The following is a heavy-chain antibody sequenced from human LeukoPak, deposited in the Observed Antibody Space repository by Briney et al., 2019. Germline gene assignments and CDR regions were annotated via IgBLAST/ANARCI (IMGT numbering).Heavy chain of an antibody. CDR1: GYSISSGYY. D-gene: IGHD3-16*01. V-gene: IGHV4-38-2*02. Sequence: PSETLSLTCTVSGYSISSGYYWGWIRQPPGKGLEWIGSIYHSGSTYYNPSLKSRVTISVDTSKNQFSLKVTSVTAADTAVYYCARDSGATGEVKFDPWGQGTLVTVSS. CDR2: IYHSGST. CDR3: ARDSGATGEVKFDP. J-gene: IGHJ5*02.